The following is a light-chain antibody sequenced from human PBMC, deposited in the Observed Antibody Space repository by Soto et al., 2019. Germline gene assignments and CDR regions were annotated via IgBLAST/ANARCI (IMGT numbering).Light chain of an antibody. CDR3: QQLKTYLFT. CDR2: DAS. CDR1: QGISSA. V-gene: IGKV1-13*02. J-gene: IGKJ5*01. Sequence: AIQLTQSPSSLSASVGDRVSITCRASQGISSALAWYQHKPGKAPKILIYDASSLQSGVPSRFSGSESGTECTLTISSLQPEDFATYYCQQLKTYLFTFGQGTRLEIK.